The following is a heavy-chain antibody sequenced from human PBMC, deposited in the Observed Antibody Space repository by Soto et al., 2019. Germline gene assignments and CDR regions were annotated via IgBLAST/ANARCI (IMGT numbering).Heavy chain of an antibody. J-gene: IGHJ4*02. CDR2: IYYSGST. CDR3: ARCGDSGGSCPQER. CDR1: GGSISSGGYY. Sequence: QVQLQESGPGLVKPSQTLSLTCTVSGGSISSGGYYWSWIRQHPGKGLEWIGYIYYSGSTYYNPSPKSRVNIAVDTSKNQFSRKLSSVTAADTAVYYCARCGDSGGSCPQERWGQGTLVTVSS. D-gene: IGHD2-15*01. V-gene: IGHV4-31*03.